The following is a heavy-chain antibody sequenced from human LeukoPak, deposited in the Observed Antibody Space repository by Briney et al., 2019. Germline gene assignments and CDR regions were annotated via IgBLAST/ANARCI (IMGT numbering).Heavy chain of an antibody. CDR2: ISSGSTYT. CDR3: ARDRPYSGSHGGDYDYFYYYGLDV. CDR1: GFTFTDHY. J-gene: IGHJ6*02. D-gene: IGHD1-26*01. Sequence: GGSLRLSCAASGFTFTDHYMSWIRQAPGKGLEWVSYISSGSTYTNYADSVRGRFTISRDNAKNSLYLQMNSLRAEDTAVYYCARDRPYSGSHGGDYDYFYYYGLDVWGQGTTVTVSS. V-gene: IGHV3-11*05.